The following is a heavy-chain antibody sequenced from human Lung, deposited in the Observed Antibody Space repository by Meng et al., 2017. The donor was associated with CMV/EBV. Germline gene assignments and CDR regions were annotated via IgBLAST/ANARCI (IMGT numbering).Heavy chain of an antibody. CDR3: ARDPYATGWAG. CDR1: GGSISLSTC. D-gene: IGHD6-19*01. V-gene: IGHV4-4*02. CDR2: IYHSGGT. J-gene: IGHJ4*02. Sequence: QLQESGPGPVQPSGTLSLTCAVSGGSISLSTCWSWVRQPPGKGLEWIGEIYHSGGTNYNPSLRGRVTISLDKSKNQFSLTLRSVTAADTAVYYCARDPYATGWAGWGQGTLVTVSS.